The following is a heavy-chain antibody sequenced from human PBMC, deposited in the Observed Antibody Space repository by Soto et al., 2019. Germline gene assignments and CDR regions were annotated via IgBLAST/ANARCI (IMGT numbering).Heavy chain of an antibody. CDR1: GFTFSSYG. V-gene: IGHV3-33*01. J-gene: IGHJ3*02. Sequence: PVGSLRLSCASSGFTFSSYGMHWVRQAPGKGLEWVAVIWYDGSNKYYADSVKGRFTISRDNSKNTLYLQMNSLRAEDTAVYYCARDTGHGYAFDIWGQGTIDTVSS. CDR3: ARDTGHGYAFDI. CDR2: IWYDGSNK.